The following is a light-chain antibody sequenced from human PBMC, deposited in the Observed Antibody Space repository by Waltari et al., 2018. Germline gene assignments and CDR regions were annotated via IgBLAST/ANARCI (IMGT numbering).Light chain of an antibody. CDR2: KVT. CDR1: QTLLHTNGNTY. V-gene: IGKV2D-29*02. Sequence: DIVMTQTPLSLPVTPGEAASISCRSSQTLLHTNGNTYLHWFLQKPGQSPRLLIYKVTNRESGVPDRFSGSGSGTDFTLKISRVEPEDVGVYYCMQSTKDRTFGQGTNVEIK. CDR3: MQSTKDRT. J-gene: IGKJ1*01.